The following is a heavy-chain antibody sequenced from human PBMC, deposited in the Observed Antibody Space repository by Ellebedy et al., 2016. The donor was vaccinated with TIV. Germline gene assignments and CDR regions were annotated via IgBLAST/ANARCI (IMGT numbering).Heavy chain of an antibody. CDR2: ISAYNGNT. V-gene: IGHV1-18*01. CDR1: GYTFTSYG. D-gene: IGHD1-26*01. CDR3: ARDRQWELQPGVGYY. J-gene: IGHJ4*02. Sequence: ASVKVSXXASGYTFTSYGISWVRQAPGQGLEWMGWISAYNGNTNYAQKLQGRVTMTTDTSTSTAYMELRSLRSDDTAVYYCARDRQWELQPGVGYYWGQGTLVTVSS.